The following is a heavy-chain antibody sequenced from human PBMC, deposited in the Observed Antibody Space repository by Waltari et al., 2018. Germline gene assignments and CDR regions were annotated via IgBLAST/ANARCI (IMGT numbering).Heavy chain of an antibody. Sequence: QVQLQQWGAGLLKPSETLSLTCAVYGGSFSGSYWSWIRQPPGKGLEWIGEINHSGSTSYNRSRKSGVTRSVDTSKNRFSRKLSSGTAADTAVYYCARGGIAVAGRGLLVYYYGMDVWGQGTTVTVSS. CDR1: GGSFSGSY. J-gene: IGHJ6*02. CDR3: ARGGIAVAGRGLLVYYYGMDV. CDR2: INHSGST. V-gene: IGHV4-34*01. D-gene: IGHD6-19*01.